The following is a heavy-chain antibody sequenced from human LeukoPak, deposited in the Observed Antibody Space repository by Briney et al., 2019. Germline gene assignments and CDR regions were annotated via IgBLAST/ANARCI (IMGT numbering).Heavy chain of an antibody. CDR1: GGSISSYY. D-gene: IGHD2-15*01. CDR2: IYYSGHT. J-gene: IGHJ4*02. Sequence: SETLSLTCTVSGGSISSYYWSWIRQPPGKGLEWIGYIYYSGHTNYNSSLKSRVTMSLDTSKSQFSLRLSSVTAADTAVYFCARHPLATPFDYWGPGTLVAVSS. V-gene: IGHV4-59*08. CDR3: ARHPLATPFDY.